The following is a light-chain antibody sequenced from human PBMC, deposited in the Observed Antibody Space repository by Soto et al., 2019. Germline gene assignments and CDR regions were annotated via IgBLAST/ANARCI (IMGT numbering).Light chain of an antibody. CDR3: QQCRNWPLT. V-gene: IGKV3-15*01. Sequence: EIVMTQSPATLSVSPGEGATLSCKASQNVYINLAWYQQRPGQPPRLLIYDASTRATGISARFSGSGYGTEFTLTISSLQSEDFAVYFCQQCRNWPLTFGGGTKVDIK. CDR2: DAS. J-gene: IGKJ4*01. CDR1: QNVYIN.